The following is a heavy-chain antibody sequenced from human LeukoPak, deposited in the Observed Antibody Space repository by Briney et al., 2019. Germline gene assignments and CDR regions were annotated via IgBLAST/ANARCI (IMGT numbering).Heavy chain of an antibody. D-gene: IGHD3-3*01. CDR3: ARHSGLRSPFDP. V-gene: IGHV4-39*01. J-gene: IGHJ5*02. Sequence: SETLSLTCTVSGGSISTTNYYWGWIRQPPGRDLEWTGSIYSSGNTYYNPSLESRVTISVDTSKNQLSLKLTSATAADTSVYYCARHSGLRSPFDPWGQGPLVTVSS. CDR2: IYSSGNT. CDR1: GGSISTTNYY.